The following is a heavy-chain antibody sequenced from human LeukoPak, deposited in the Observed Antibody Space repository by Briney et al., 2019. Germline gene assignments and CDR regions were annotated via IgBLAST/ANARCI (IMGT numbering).Heavy chain of an antibody. CDR1: GFTFDDYA. CDR3: AKDRTAVIKYYFDY. V-gene: IGHV3-9*01. J-gene: IGHJ4*02. D-gene: IGHD3-10*01. CDR2: ISWNSGSI. Sequence: GGSLRLSCAASGFTFDDYAMHWVRQAPGRGLEWVSGISWNSGSIGYADSVRGRFTISRDNAKNSLYLQMNSLRAEDTALYYCAKDRTAVIKYYFDYWGQGTLVTVSS.